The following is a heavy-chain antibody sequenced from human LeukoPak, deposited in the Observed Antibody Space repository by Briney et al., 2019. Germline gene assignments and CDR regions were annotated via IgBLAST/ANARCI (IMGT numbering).Heavy chain of an antibody. CDR2: INANTGGT. J-gene: IGHJ4*02. CDR1: VYTFTGYY. Sequence: GASVKVSCKASVYTFTGYYMNWVRQAPGQGLQWRGWINANTGGTNYAQEFQGRVTMTSDTSMSTAYMELTSLTSDDTAVYYCARKSAVRRTSEFDYWGQGTLVTVSS. D-gene: IGHD2-2*01. V-gene: IGHV1-2*02. CDR3: ARKSAVRRTSEFDY.